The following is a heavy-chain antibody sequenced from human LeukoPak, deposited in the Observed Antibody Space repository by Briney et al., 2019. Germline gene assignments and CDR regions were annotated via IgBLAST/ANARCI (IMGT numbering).Heavy chain of an antibody. CDR1: GYSFTNYW. CDR2: IYPGDSDT. J-gene: IGHJ4*02. Sequence: GESLKISCRGSGYSFTNYWIGWVRQTPGKGLEWMGIIYPGDSDTRYSPSFEGQVTISADKSISTAYLQWSSLKASDTAMYYCARQAITTPHNFDYWGQGTLVTVSS. D-gene: IGHD1-1*01. V-gene: IGHV5-51*01. CDR3: ARQAITTPHNFDY.